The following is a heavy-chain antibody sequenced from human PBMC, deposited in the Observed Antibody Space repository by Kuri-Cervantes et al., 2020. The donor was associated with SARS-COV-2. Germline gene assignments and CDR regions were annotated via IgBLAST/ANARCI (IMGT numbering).Heavy chain of an antibody. CDR2: IYYSGST. V-gene: IGHV4-61*01. Sequence: SETLSLTCAVSGYSISSGYYWGWIRQPPGKGLEWIGYIYYSGSTNYNPSLKSRVTISVDTSKNQFSLKLSSVTAADTAVYYCARGGRSYYDILTGYFWFDYWGQGTLVTVSS. D-gene: IGHD3-9*01. J-gene: IGHJ4*02. CDR1: GYSISSGYY. CDR3: ARGGRSYYDILTGYFWFDY.